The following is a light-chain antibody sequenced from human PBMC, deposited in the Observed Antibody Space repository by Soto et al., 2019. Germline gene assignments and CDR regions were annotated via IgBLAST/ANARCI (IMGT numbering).Light chain of an antibody. Sequence: QSALTQPASVSGSPGQSISISCIGTSSDIGAYNYVSWYQHHPGKAPKLIIYEVTNRPSGVSHRFSGSKSGNTASLTISGLQTEDEADYYCSSYTTTDTPYVFGTGSKLTVL. J-gene: IGLJ1*01. V-gene: IGLV2-14*01. CDR1: SSDIGAYNY. CDR2: EVT. CDR3: SSYTTTDTPYV.